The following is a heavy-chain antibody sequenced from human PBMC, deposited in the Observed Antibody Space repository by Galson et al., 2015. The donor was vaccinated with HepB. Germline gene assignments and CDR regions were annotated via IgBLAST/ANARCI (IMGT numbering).Heavy chain of an antibody. Sequence: LRLSCAASGFIFSNYWMSWVRQAPGKGLEWVANIKEDGSEKTYMDSVKGRFTISRDNAKSSLYLQMNSLRAEDTAVYYCARDAPFWSGSYTVYYFEYWGQGTLVTVSS. CDR2: IKEDGSEK. D-gene: IGHD3-3*01. V-gene: IGHV3-7*01. CDR1: GFIFSNYW. CDR3: ARDAPFWSGSYTVYYFEY. J-gene: IGHJ4*02.